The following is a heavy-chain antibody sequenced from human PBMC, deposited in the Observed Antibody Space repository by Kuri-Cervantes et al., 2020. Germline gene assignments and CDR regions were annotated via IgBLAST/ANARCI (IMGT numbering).Heavy chain of an antibody. CDR3: ARGGGSSWPTFEF. CDR1: GGSFSGYY. J-gene: IGHJ4*02. D-gene: IGHD6-13*01. CDR2: IYYSGST. Sequence: ESLKISCAVYGGSFSGYYWSWIRQPPGKGLEWIGTIYYSGSTHYNPSLKTRVTISVDMSKNQFSLQLSSVTAADTAVYYCARGGGSSWPTFEFWGQGTLVTVSS. V-gene: IGHV4-34*01.